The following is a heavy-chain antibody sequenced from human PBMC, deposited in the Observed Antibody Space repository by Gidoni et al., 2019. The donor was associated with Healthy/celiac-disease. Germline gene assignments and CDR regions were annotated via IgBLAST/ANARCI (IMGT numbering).Heavy chain of an antibody. D-gene: IGHD1-26*01. CDR2: IKQYGSEK. CDR3: ARDLSPVSGYFDY. V-gene: IGHV3-7*01. Sequence: EVQLVESGGGLVQPGGSLRLSCAASGFTFSSYWMSWVRQAPGKGLEWVANIKQYGSEKYYVDSVKGRFTISRDNAKNSLYLQMNSLRAEDTDVYYCARDLSPVSGYFDYWGQGTLVTVSS. J-gene: IGHJ4*02. CDR1: GFTFSSYW.